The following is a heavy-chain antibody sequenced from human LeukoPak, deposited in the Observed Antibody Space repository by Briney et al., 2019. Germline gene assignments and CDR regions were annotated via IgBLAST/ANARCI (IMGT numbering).Heavy chain of an antibody. CDR1: GFTISTYA. CDR2: VWHDGRNI. CDR3: ARVIQSYYSDY. V-gene: IGHV3-33*01. Sequence: QPGGSLRLSFGASGFTISTYAMHWVRQAPGKGLEWVAVVWHDGRNIYYADSVKGRFTISRDNSKSILYLQMNSLRAEDTAVYYCARVIQSYYSDYWGQGTLVTVSS. D-gene: IGHD2/OR15-2a*01. J-gene: IGHJ4*02.